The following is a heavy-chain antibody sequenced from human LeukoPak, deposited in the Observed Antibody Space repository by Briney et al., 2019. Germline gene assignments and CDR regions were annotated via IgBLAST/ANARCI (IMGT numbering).Heavy chain of an antibody. CDR2: IKQDESEK. V-gene: IGHV3-7*01. J-gene: IGHJ4*02. CDR3: ARVNDYDSGSLYRPIDY. CDR1: GFTFSAYW. Sequence: GGSLRLSCAASGFTFSAYWMSWVRQAPGKGLEWVANIKQDESEKNYVDSVKGRFTISRDNVKNSLYLQMNSLRAEDTAVYSCARVNDYDSGSLYRPIDYWGQGTLVTVSS. D-gene: IGHD3-10*01.